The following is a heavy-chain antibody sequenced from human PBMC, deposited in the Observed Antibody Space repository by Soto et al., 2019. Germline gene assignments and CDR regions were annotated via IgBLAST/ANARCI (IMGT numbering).Heavy chain of an antibody. CDR3: ASYGDGAYYYYGMDV. V-gene: IGHV3-21*01. D-gene: IGHD2-8*01. J-gene: IGHJ6*02. CDR2: ISSSSSYI. CDR1: GFTFSSYS. Sequence: EVQLVESGGGLVKPGGSLRLSCAASGFTFSSYSMNWVRQAPGKGLEWVSSISSSSSYIYYADSVKGRFTISRDNAKNSLYLQMNSLRAEDAAVYYCASYGDGAYYYYGMDVWGQGTTVTVSS.